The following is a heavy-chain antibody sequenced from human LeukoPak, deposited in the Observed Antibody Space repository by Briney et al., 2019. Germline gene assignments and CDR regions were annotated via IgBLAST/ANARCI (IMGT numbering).Heavy chain of an antibody. CDR3: ARELKADY. J-gene: IGHJ4*02. Sequence: GLEWVAVIWYDGSNKYYAASVKGRFTISRDNSKNTLYLQMNSLRAEDTAVYYCARELKADYWGQGTLVTVSS. V-gene: IGHV3-33*01. CDR2: IWYDGSNK.